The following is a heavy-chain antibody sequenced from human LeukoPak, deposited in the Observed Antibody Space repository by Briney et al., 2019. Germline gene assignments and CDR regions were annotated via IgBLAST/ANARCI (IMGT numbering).Heavy chain of an antibody. CDR1: GYTFTNYG. V-gene: IGHV1-18*01. Sequence: ASVKVSCKASGYTFTNYGINWVRQAPGQGLEWMGWISTYNGNTNYAQKFQGRVTMTRNTSISTAYMELSSLRSEDTAVYYCARDTGPLYGMDVWGQGTTVTVSS. CDR3: ARDTGPLYGMDV. CDR2: ISTYNGNT. J-gene: IGHJ6*02.